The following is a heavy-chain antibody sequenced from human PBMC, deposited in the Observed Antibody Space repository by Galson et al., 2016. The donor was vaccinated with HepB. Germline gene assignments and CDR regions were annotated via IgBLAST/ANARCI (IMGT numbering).Heavy chain of an antibody. Sequence: SVKVSCKGSGYTFSDHDINWVRQAPGQGLEWLGWMSPDTGTTGYAQNFPDRLTLTINTPTSPAYMGLRTLISCDTAVYFCARNGLQFLDLLSFRVTWFAPWGQGPLVTVSS. J-gene: IGHJ5*02. V-gene: IGHV1-8*01. CDR2: MSPDTGTT. CDR3: ARNGLQFLDLLSFRVTWFAP. CDR1: GYTFSDHD. D-gene: IGHD3-3*01.